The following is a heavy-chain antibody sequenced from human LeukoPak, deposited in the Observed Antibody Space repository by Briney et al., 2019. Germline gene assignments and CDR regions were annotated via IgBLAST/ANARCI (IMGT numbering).Heavy chain of an antibody. CDR1: GGSVSSYF. CDR3: ARASEDYYYYYMDV. D-gene: IGHD1-14*01. CDR2: IYYSGST. V-gene: IGHV4-59*02. Sequence: SETLSLTCTVSGGSVSSYFWSWIRQPPGKGLQWIGYIYYSGSTIYNPSLKSRVTISVDTSKNQFSLKLSSVTAADTAVYYCARASEDYYYYYMDVWGKGTTVTISS. J-gene: IGHJ6*03.